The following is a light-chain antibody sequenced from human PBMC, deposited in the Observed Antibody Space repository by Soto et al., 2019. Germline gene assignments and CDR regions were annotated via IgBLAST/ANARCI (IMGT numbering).Light chain of an antibody. Sequence: DTQMTQSPSTLSASVGDRVTITCRASRSVRSWLAWYQQKPGKAPKLLIYEASNLESGVPSRFSGRGSGTEFTLTISSLQPDDVATYYCQQYTSDSSFGQGTKLEIK. CDR3: QQYTSDSS. CDR1: RSVRSW. V-gene: IGKV1-5*03. CDR2: EAS. J-gene: IGKJ2*01.